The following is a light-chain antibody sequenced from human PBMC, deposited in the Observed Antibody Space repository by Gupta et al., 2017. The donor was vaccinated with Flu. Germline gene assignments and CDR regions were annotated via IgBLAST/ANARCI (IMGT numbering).Light chain of an antibody. Sequence: EIVMTQSPATLSLSPGERATLSCRASQSVSTNVAWYQQKPGQAPRLLIYGASTRDTGIPARFSCSGYGTAFTLTINTRQSEDFAVYYCQQYSDWPLGAFGHGTKVEIK. CDR2: GAS. CDR1: QSVSTN. J-gene: IGKJ3*01. V-gene: IGKV3-15*01. CDR3: QQYSDWPLGA.